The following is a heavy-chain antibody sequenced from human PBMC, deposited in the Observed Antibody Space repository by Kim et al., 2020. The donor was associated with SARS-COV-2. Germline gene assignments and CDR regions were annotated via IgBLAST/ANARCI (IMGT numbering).Heavy chain of an antibody. CDR3: ARDPYSSSYNYYGIDV. D-gene: IGHD6-13*01. Sequence: GGSLRLSCAASGFTFSSYEMNWVRQAPGKGLEWVSYISSSGSTIYYADSVKGRFTISRDNAKNSLYLQMNSLRAEDTAVYYCARDPYSSSYNYYGIDVWGQGTPVTVS. CDR2: ISSSGSTI. CDR1: GFTFSSYE. V-gene: IGHV3-48*03. J-gene: IGHJ6*02.